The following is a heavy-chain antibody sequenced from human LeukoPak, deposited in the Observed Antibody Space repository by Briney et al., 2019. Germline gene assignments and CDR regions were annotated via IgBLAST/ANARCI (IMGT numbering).Heavy chain of an antibody. V-gene: IGHV3-23*01. CDR1: GFTFTSYA. CDR3: AKDQFYQDYVPGWFDP. Sequence: GGSLRLSCAASGFTFTSYAMSWVRQAPGKGLEGVSGISGSGGSTYYADSVKGRFIISRENSKKMLYLQMNSLRAEDTAVYYCAKDQFYQDYVPGWFDPWGQGTLVTVSS. D-gene: IGHD4-17*01. J-gene: IGHJ5*02. CDR2: ISGSGGST.